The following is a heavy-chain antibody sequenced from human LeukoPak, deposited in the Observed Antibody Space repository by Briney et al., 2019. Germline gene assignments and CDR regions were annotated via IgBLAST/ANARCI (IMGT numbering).Heavy chain of an antibody. CDR1: GGSISSYY. CDR3: ARTNWNYFNSMDV. Sequence: PSETLSLTCTVSGGSISSYYWSWIRQPPGKGLEWIGYIYYSGSTNYNPSLKSRVTISVDTSKNQFSLKLSSVTAADTAVYYCARTNWNYFNSMDVWGQGTTVTVSS. V-gene: IGHV4-59*01. J-gene: IGHJ6*02. CDR2: IYYSGST. D-gene: IGHD1-1*01.